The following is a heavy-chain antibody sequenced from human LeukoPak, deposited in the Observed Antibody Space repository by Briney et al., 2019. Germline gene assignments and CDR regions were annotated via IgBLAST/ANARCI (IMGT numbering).Heavy chain of an antibody. J-gene: IGHJ4*02. CDR1: GFTFSSYD. V-gene: IGHV3-48*03. Sequence: PGGSLRLSCAASGFTFSSYDMNWVRQAPGKGLEWGSYISRGGSTIYYADSVKGRFTIPRDNAKNSLYLLMNSLRAEDTAVYFCARVVYSSGWSYFDYWGEGALVTVSS. CDR2: ISRGGSTI. D-gene: IGHD6-19*01. CDR3: ARVVYSSGWSYFDY.